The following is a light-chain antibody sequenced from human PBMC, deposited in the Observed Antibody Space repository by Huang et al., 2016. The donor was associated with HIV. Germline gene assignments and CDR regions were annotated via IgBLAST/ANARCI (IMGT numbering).Light chain of an antibody. CDR2: LGS. Sequence: DIVMTQSPLSLPVTPAEPASFSCRSSQSLLHSNGYNYLRWFLQTPGQSPQLLIYLGSNRASGVPERFSGSGSGTDFTLKISRVEAEDVGVYYCMQGLQIPHTFGQGTKLEIK. CDR3: MQGLQIPHT. V-gene: IGKV2-28*01. J-gene: IGKJ2*01. CDR1: QSLLHSNGYNY.